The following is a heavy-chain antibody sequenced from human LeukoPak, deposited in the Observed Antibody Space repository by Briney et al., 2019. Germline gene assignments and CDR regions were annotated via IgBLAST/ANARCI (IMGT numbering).Heavy chain of an antibody. D-gene: IGHD3-10*01. Sequence: SETLSLTCTVSGGSISSGSYYWSWIRQPAGKGLEWIGRIDTSGSTNYNPSLKSRVTISVDTSKNQFSLKLSSVTAADTAVYYCARSLLGSFDYWGQGTLVTVPS. CDR3: ARSLLGSFDY. V-gene: IGHV4-61*02. J-gene: IGHJ4*02. CDR1: GGSISSGSYY. CDR2: IDTSGST.